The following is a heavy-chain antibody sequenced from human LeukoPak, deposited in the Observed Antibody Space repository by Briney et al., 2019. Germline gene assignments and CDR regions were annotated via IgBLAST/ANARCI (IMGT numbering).Heavy chain of an antibody. Sequence: SETLSLTCTVSGGSISSSSYYWGWIRQPPGKGLEWIGSIYYSGSTYYNPSLKSRVTISVDTSKNQFSLTLSSVTAADTAVYYCARLGYCSGGSCYSVNGMDVWGQGTTVTVSS. D-gene: IGHD2-15*01. J-gene: IGHJ6*02. V-gene: IGHV4-39*01. CDR1: GGSISSSSYY. CDR3: ARLGYCSGGSCYSVNGMDV. CDR2: IYYSGST.